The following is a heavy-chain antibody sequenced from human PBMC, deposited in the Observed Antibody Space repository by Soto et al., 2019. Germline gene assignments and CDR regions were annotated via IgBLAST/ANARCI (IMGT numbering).Heavy chain of an antibody. J-gene: IGHJ6*02. CDR1: GFTFSSYT. D-gene: IGHD5-18*01. CDR2: ISGSGGST. V-gene: IGHV3-23*01. Sequence: GGSLRLSCAASGFTFSSYTMSWVRQAPGKGLAWVSAISGSGGSTYYADSVKGRFTISRDNSKNTLYLQMNSLRAEDTAVYYCAKDPLRGYSHVGIYYGMDVWGQGTTVTVSS. CDR3: AKDPLRGYSHVGIYYGMDV.